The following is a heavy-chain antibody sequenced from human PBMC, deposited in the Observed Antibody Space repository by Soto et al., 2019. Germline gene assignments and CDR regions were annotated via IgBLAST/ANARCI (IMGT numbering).Heavy chain of an antibody. Sequence: SETLSLTCVVSGGSLSDYFWSWIRQPPGMALEWIGEINHLGSINYNPSLKSRVTMSVDTSKNQFSLTLSSVTAADTAVYYCARDGQSVYYYYGMDVWGQGTTVTVSS. J-gene: IGHJ6*02. CDR3: ARDGQSVYYYYGMDV. D-gene: IGHD4-4*01. CDR2: INHLGSI. CDR1: GGSLSDYF. V-gene: IGHV4-34*01.